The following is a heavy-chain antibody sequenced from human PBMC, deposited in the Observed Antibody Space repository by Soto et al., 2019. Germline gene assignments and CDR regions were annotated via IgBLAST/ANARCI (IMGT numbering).Heavy chain of an antibody. V-gene: IGHV4-30-2*06. CDR2: IYHSGST. D-gene: IGHD3-22*01. J-gene: IGHJ4*02. CDR1: GGSIGSDGYS. CDR3: ARTFYFDSRGYYYFFFDR. Sequence: TLSLTCAVSGGSIGSDGYSWSWIRQSPGKGLEWIGHIYHSGSTYYNPSLKRRVTITVDTSKNQLSLNLRSMTAADTAVYFCARTFYFDSRGYYYFFFDRWGQGALVTV.